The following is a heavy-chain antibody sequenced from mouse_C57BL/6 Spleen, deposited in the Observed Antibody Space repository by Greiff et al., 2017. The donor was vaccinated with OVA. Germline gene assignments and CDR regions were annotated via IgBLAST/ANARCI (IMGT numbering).Heavy chain of an antibody. J-gene: IGHJ2*01. Sequence: EVQLQQSGPELVKPGAPAKISSKASGYSFTDYNMNRVTQSNGKSLEWIGVINPNYGTTSYNQKFKSKATLTVDQSSSTAYMQHNSLTSEDSSVYYCARIHYDVYTDCWGQGATLTVSS. CDR2: INPNYGTT. V-gene: IGHV1-39*01. D-gene: IGHD2-3*01. CDR3: ARIHYDVYTDC. CDR1: GYSFTDYN.